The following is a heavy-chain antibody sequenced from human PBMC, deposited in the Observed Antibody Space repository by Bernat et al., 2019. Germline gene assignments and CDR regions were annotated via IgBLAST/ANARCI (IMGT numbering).Heavy chain of an antibody. Sequence: QVQLVESGGGLVKPGGSLRLSCAASGFTFSDYYMSWIRQAPGKGLEWVSYISSSSSYTNYAASVKGRFTISRDNAKNSLYLQMNSLRAEDTAVYYCARARNIMITFGGVMLWGQGTLVTVSS. CDR1: GFTFSDYY. J-gene: IGHJ4*02. V-gene: IGHV3-11*05. D-gene: IGHD3-16*01. CDR3: ARARNIMITFGGVML. CDR2: ISSSSSYT.